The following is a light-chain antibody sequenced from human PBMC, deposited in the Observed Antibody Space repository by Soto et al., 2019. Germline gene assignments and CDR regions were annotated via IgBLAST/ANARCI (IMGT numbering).Light chain of an antibody. CDR2: AAS. V-gene: IGKV4-1*01. Sequence: IVMTQAPDSLAVPLGERATIYCKCSQSGXYSSNNKHYLAWYQHKPAKAPKPLIYAASSLQSGVPSRFSGSGAGTDFTLTISSLQPEDFATYYCQQSYSTPHTFGQGTKVDIK. CDR1: QSGXYSSNNKHY. CDR3: QQSYSTPHT. J-gene: IGKJ1*01.